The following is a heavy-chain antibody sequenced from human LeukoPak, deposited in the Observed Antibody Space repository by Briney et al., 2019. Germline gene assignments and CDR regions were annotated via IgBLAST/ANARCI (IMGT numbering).Heavy chain of an antibody. V-gene: IGHV3-30*18. CDR1: GFTYSSYS. Sequence: GGSLRLSCAASGFTYSSYSMNWVRQAPGKGLEWVAVISYDGSNKYYADSVKGRFTISRDNSKNTLYLQMNSLRAEDTAVYYCAKGPPMVRGVIFDWGQGTLVTVSS. D-gene: IGHD3-10*01. CDR2: ISYDGSNK. CDR3: AKGPPMVRGVIFD. J-gene: IGHJ4*02.